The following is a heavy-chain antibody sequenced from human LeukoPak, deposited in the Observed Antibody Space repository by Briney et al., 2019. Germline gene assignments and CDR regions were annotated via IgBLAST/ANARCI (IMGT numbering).Heavy chain of an antibody. J-gene: IGHJ6*02. CDR2: IKQDGSEK. D-gene: IGHD6-13*01. Sequence: PGGSLRLSCAASGXTFSNYWMSWVRQAPGKGLEWVANIKQDGSEKYYVDSVKGRFTIPRDNAKNSLYLQMNSLRAEDTAVYYCARDKDSSSWYWYGTDVWGQGTTVTVSS. CDR1: GXTFSNYW. V-gene: IGHV3-7*01. CDR3: ARDKDSSSWYWYGTDV.